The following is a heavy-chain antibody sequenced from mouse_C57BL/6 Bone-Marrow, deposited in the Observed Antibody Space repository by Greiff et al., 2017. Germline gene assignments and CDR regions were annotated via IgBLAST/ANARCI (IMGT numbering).Heavy chain of an antibody. V-gene: IGHV6-3*01. Sequence: DVKLQESGGGLVQPGGSMKLSCVASGFTFSNYWMNWVRQSPEKGLEWVAQIRLKSDNYATHYAESVKGRFTISRDDSKSSVYLQMNNLRAEDTGIYYCTGGPYYAMDYWGQGTSVTVSS. CDR2: IRLKSDNYAT. CDR3: TGGPYYAMDY. CDR1: GFTFSNYW. J-gene: IGHJ4*01.